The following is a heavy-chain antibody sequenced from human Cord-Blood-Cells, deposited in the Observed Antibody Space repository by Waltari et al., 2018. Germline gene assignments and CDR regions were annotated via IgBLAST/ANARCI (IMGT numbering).Heavy chain of an antibody. J-gene: IGHJ4*02. CDR2: IIPILGTA. Sequence: QVQLVQSGAEVKKPGSSVKVSCKASGGTFSSYAISWVRQAPGQGLEWMGGIIPILGTANYAQKFQGRVTITADESTSTAYMELSSLRSEDTAVYYCARGIGKGIAAAGTLGYWGQGTLVTVSS. V-gene: IGHV1-69*01. CDR1: GGTFSSYA. CDR3: ARGIGKGIAAAGTLGY. D-gene: IGHD6-13*01.